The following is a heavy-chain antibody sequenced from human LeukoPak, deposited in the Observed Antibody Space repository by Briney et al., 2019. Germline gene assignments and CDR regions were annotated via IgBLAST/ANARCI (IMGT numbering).Heavy chain of an antibody. CDR3: ASGLAVTGGGYEFGY. Sequence: GGSLRLSCAASGFTVSTYYMSWVRRAPGKGLEWLSVIYSGGNTYYADSVKDRFTISRGNSKNTLYLQINSLRAEDTAVYYCASGLAVTGGGYEFGYWGQGTLVSVSS. CDR2: IYSGGNT. CDR1: GFTVSTYY. V-gene: IGHV3-66*01. D-gene: IGHD6-19*01. J-gene: IGHJ4*02.